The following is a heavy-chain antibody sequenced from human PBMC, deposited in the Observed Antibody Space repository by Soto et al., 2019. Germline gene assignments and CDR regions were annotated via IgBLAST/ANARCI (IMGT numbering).Heavy chain of an antibody. V-gene: IGHV4-59*12. CDR3: ARDQAPAALLGWFDP. D-gene: IGHD2-2*01. CDR1: GGSISSYY. Sequence: SETLSLTCTVSGGSISSYYWSWIRQPPGKGLEWIGYIYYSGSTNYNPSLKSRVTISVDTSKNQFSLKLSSVTAADTAVYYCARDQAPAALLGWFDPWGQGILVTVSS. CDR2: IYYSGST. J-gene: IGHJ5*02.